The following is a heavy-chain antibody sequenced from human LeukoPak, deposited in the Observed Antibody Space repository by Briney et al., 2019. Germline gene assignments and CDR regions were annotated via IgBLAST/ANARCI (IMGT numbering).Heavy chain of an antibody. D-gene: IGHD2/OR15-2a*01. CDR3: ARDSFYSTTDAFDI. CDR1: GFTVSSNY. CDR2: IYSGGST. Sequence: GGSLRLSCAASGFTVSSNYMSWVCQAPGKGLEWVSVIYSGGSTYYADSVKGRFTISRDNSKNTLYLQMNSLRAEDTAVYYCARDSFYSTTDAFDIWGQGTMVTVSS. V-gene: IGHV3-53*01. J-gene: IGHJ3*02.